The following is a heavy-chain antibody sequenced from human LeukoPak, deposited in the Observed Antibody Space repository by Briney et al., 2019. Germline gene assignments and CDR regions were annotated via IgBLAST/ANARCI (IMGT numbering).Heavy chain of an antibody. CDR3: ARMTVRGVIGY. CDR2: IYISGSS. V-gene: IGHV4-4*07. J-gene: IGHJ4*02. CDR1: GGSISNYY. D-gene: IGHD3-10*01. Sequence: SETLSLTCTVSGGSISNYYWSWIRQPAGKGLEWIGRIYISGSSNYNPSLKSRVTMSVDTSKNQFSLKLSSVTAADTAVYYCARMTVRGVIGYWGQGTLVTVSS.